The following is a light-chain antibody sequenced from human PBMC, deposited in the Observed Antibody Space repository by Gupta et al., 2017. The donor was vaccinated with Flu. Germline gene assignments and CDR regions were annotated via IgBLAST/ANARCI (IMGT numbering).Light chain of an antibody. Sequence: SSELTQPASVSVSPGQTARITCSGDALSKQYAYWYQQKAGQAPVLGIYKDTERPSGIPERVSGSSSGAMVTLTLSGVVAEDEADDDCQSAAGSGPYGFGTGTKVTVL. CDR2: KDT. CDR3: QSAAGSGPYG. CDR1: ALSKQY. J-gene: IGLJ1*01. V-gene: IGLV3-25*02.